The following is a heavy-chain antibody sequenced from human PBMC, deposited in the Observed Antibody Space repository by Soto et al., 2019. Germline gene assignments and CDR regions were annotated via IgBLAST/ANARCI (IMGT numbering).Heavy chain of an antibody. CDR2: ISSSGSTI. CDR3: ARVPSPGFGGTGLPYYGMDV. D-gene: IGHD3-16*01. J-gene: IGHJ6*02. V-gene: IGHV3-11*01. Sequence: GGSLRLSCAASGFTFSDYYMSWIRQAPGKRLEWVSYISSSGSTIYYADSVKGRFTISRDNAKNSLYLQMNSLRAEDTAVYYCARVPSPGFGGTGLPYYGMDVWGQGTTVTVSS. CDR1: GFTFSDYY.